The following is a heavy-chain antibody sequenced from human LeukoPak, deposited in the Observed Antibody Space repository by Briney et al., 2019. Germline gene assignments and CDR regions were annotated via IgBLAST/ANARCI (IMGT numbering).Heavy chain of an antibody. CDR1: GGSFSGYY. J-gene: IGHJ5*02. CDR2: INHSGST. CDR3: ARGGVRGYVT. Sequence: PSETLSLTCAAYGGSFSGYYWSWIRQPPGKGLEWMGEINHSGSTNYNPSLKTRVTISVDTTKNQFSLKLSAVTAADTAVYYCARGGVRGYVTWGQGTLVTVSS. D-gene: IGHD5-12*01. V-gene: IGHV4-34*01.